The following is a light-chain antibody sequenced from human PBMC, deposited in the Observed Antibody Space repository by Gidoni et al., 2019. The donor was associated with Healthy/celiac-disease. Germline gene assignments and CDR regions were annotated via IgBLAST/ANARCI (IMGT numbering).Light chain of an antibody. V-gene: IGLV1-40*01. Sequence: QSVRTQPPSVSGAPGRRVTISCTGSSSNIGSGYDGHWSPQLPGTAPNLLLYGNSNRPSAVPDRFSGSPSGTSASLAITGLPAADDSAYYCQSSHSSLSGRLVFGGGTKLTVL. J-gene: IGLJ3*02. CDR3: QSSHSSLSGRLV. CDR1: SSNIGSGYD. CDR2: GNS.